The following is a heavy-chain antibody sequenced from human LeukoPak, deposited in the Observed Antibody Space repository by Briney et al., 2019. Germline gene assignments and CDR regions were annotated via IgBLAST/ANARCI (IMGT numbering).Heavy chain of an antibody. V-gene: IGHV4-38-2*01. D-gene: IGHD4-17*01. CDR1: GYSISSGYY. J-gene: IGHJ4*02. Sequence: PSETLSLTCAVSGYSISSGYYWGWIRQPPGKGLEWIGSIYHSGSTYYNPSLKSRVTISVDTSKTQFSLKLSSVTAADTAVYYCARGGYGDFIFDYWGQGTLVTVSS. CDR2: IYHSGST. CDR3: ARGGYGDFIFDY.